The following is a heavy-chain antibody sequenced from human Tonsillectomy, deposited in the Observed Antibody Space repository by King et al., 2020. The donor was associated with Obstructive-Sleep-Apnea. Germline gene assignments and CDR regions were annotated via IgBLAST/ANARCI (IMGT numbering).Heavy chain of an antibody. CDR3: ARDDWNDTYYYYGMDV. Sequence: VQLQESGPGLVKPSETLSLTCTVSGGSISSYYWSWIRQPPGKGLEWIGYIYYSGSTNYNPSLKSRVTISVDTSKNQFSLKLSSVTAADTAVYYCARDDWNDTYYYYGMDVWGQGTTVTVSS. CDR1: GGSISSYY. CDR2: IYYSGST. D-gene: IGHD1-1*01. J-gene: IGHJ6*02. V-gene: IGHV4-59*01.